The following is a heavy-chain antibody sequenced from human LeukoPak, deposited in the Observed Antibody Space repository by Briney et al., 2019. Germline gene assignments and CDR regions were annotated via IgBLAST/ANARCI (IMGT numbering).Heavy chain of an antibody. D-gene: IGHD3-22*01. J-gene: IGHJ4*02. CDR2: IIPIFGTA. CDR1: GGTFSSYA. Sequence: SVNVSCKASGGTFSSYAISWVRQAPGQGLEWMGGIIPIFGTANYAQKFQGRVTITADESTSTAYMELSSLRSEDTAVYYCARDQRPYYYDSSGYYTLDYWGQGTLVTVSS. CDR3: ARDQRPYYYDSSGYYTLDY. V-gene: IGHV1-69*13.